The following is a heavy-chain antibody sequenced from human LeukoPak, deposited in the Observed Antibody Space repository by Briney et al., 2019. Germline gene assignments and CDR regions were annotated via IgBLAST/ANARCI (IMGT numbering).Heavy chain of an antibody. D-gene: IGHD3-9*01. CDR3: ARDPPSYYDILTGWSSYYFDY. J-gene: IGHJ4*02. Sequence: GGSLRLACAASGFTFSSYSMNWVSQAPGKGLEWVSSISSSSSYIYYADSVKGRFTISRDNAKNSLYLQMNSLRAEDTAVYYCARDPPSYYDILTGWSSYYFDYWGQGTLVTVSS. V-gene: IGHV3-21*01. CDR2: ISSSSSYI. CDR1: GFTFSSYS.